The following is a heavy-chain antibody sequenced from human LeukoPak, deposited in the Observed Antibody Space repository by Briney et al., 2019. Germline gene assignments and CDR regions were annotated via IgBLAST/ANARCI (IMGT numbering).Heavy chain of an antibody. D-gene: IGHD3-16*01. J-gene: IGHJ4*02. CDR2: IYYSGST. CDR3: ARDVTAGGLNIDY. Sequence: SETLSLTCTVSGGSISSSSYYWGWLRQPPGKGLEWMGNIYYSGSTYYNPSLKSRLTISVHTSKNQFSLRLRSVTAADTAIYYCARDVTAGGLNIDYWGQGTLVTVSS. CDR1: GGSISSSSYY. V-gene: IGHV4-39*07.